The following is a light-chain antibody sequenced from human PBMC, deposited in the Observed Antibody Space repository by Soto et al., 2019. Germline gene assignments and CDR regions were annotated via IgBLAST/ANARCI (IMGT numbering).Light chain of an antibody. CDR2: ANN. J-gene: IGLJ1*01. CDR3: QSYDNSLSGYV. CDR1: SSNIGAGYD. V-gene: IGLV1-40*01. Sequence: QSVLTQPPSVSGAPGQRVTISCTGSSSNIGAGYDVHWYQQLPGTAPKLLIYANNNRPSGVPDRFPGSKSGTSASLAITGLQAEDEADYYCQSYDNSLSGYVFGPGTKVTVL.